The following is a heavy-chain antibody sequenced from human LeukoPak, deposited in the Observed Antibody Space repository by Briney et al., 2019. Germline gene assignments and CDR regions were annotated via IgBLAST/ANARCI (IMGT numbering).Heavy chain of an antibody. V-gene: IGHV3-21*01. CDR2: ISSSSSYI. J-gene: IGHJ4*02. D-gene: IGHD3-16*02. CDR1: GFTFSSYS. CDR3: AGSVRLGELSTFDY. Sequence: PGRSLRLSCAASGFTFSSYSMNWVRQAPGKGLEWVSSISSSSSYIYYADPVKGRFTISRDNAKNSLYLQMNSLRAEDTAVYYCAGSVRLGELSTFDYWGQGTLVTVSS.